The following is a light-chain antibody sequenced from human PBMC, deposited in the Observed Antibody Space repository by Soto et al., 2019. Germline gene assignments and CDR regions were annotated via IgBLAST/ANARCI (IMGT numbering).Light chain of an antibody. CDR3: SSYTSITPLAV. V-gene: IGLV2-14*01. CDR1: SSDVGGYNY. J-gene: IGLJ1*01. CDR2: EVS. Sequence: SVLTQPASVSGSPGQSITISCTGTSSDVGGYNYVSWYQQHPGKAPKLMIYEVSNRPSGVSNRFSGSKSGNTASLTISGLQAEDEADYYCSSYTSITPLAVFGTGTKLTVL.